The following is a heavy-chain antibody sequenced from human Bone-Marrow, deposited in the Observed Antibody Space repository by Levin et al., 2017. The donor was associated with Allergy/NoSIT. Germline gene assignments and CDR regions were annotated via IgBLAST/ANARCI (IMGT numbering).Heavy chain of an antibody. CDR3: AKYKEVTTPLLDY. CDR1: GFSFSNYA. V-gene: IGHV3-23*01. CDR2: LTGSGDIT. Sequence: GESLKISCAASGFSFSNYAMIWVRQAPGKGLEWVACLTGSGDITYYADSVKGRFTISRDNSKNTLYLQMNGLRAEDTAVYYCAKYKEVTTPLLDYWGQGALVTVSS. D-gene: IGHD4-17*01. J-gene: IGHJ4*02.